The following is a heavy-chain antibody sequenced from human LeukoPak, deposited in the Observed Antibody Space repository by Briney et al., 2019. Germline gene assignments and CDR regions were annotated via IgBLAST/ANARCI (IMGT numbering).Heavy chain of an antibody. CDR3: ARVSSSSGYYFDH. CDR2: ISSSSSYI. CDR1: GFTFSSYS. Sequence: GGSLRLSCAASGFTFSSYSMNWVRQAPGKGLEWVSSISSSSSYIYYADSVKGRFTISRDNAKNSLYLQMNSLRAEDTAVYYCARVSSSSGYYFDHWGQGTLVTVSS. J-gene: IGHJ4*02. D-gene: IGHD6-13*01. V-gene: IGHV3-21*01.